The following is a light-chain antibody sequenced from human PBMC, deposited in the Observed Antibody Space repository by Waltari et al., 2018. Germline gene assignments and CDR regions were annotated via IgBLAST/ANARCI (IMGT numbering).Light chain of an antibody. CDR1: SSAVGGYNS. CDR2: DVR. V-gene: IGLV2-14*01. Sequence: QSALTQPAPVSGSPGQPTPISCTGTSSAVGGYNSVSWSQQHPGKAPKLMIYDVRKRPSGVSNRFSGSKSGNTASLTISGLQAEDEADYYCSSYTSSSVVFGGGTKLTVL. J-gene: IGLJ2*01. CDR3: SSYTSSSVV.